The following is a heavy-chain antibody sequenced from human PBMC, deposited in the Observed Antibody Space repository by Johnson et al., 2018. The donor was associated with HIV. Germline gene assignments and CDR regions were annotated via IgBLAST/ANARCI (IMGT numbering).Heavy chain of an antibody. CDR3: ARACRDGYTCDVYDV. CDR2: ISGSGGST. J-gene: IGHJ3*01. Sequence: VQLVESGGGLVQPGGSLRLSCAASGFTFNSYAMSWVRQAPGKGLEWVSAISGSGGSTYYADSVKGRFTISRDNSKNTLYMQMNSLRAEDTAVFYCARACRDGYTCDVYDVWGQGTMVTVSS. V-gene: IGHV3-23*04. CDR1: GFTFNSYA. D-gene: IGHD5-24*01.